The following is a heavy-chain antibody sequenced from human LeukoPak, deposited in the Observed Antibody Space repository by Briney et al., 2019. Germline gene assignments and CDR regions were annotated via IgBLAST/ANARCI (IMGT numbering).Heavy chain of an antibody. CDR3: ARRGQTYYYDSSGYYYADY. D-gene: IGHD3-22*01. CDR2: IYPGDSDT. CDR1: GYSFTSYW. Sequence: GESLKISCKCSGYSFTSYWIGWVRQMPGKGLEWMGIIYPGDSDTRYSPSFQGQVTISADKSISTAYLQWSSLKASGTAMYYCARRGQTYYYDSSGYYYADYWGQGTLVTVSS. J-gene: IGHJ4*02. V-gene: IGHV5-51*01.